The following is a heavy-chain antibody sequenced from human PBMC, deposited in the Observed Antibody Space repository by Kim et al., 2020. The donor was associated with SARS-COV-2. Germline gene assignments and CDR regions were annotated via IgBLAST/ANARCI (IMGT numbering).Heavy chain of an antibody. J-gene: IGHJ4*02. CDR1: GYSISSGYY. V-gene: IGHV4-38-2*02. Sequence: SETLSLTCTVSGYSISSGYYWGWIRQPPGKGLEWIGSIYHSGSTYYNPSLKSRVTISVDTSKNQFSLKLSSVTAADTAVYYCALIGKYCGGDCYSFDYWGQGTLVTVSS. CDR2: IYHSGST. D-gene: IGHD2-21*02. CDR3: ALIGKYCGGDCYSFDY.